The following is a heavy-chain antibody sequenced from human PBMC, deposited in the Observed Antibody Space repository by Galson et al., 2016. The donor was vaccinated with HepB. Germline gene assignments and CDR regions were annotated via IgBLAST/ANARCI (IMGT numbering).Heavy chain of an antibody. V-gene: IGHV3-7*01. CDR2: IDQHGNEK. CDR1: GFTFTSSW. Sequence: SLRLSCAASGFTFTSSWMSWVRQAPGKGLEWVANIDQHGNEKNYVDSVKGRFIISRDNAKNTVHLQMNSLRAEDTALYYCVRDGDAYDFDYWGQGILVTVSS. CDR3: VRDGDAYDFDY. J-gene: IGHJ4*02. D-gene: IGHD7-27*01.